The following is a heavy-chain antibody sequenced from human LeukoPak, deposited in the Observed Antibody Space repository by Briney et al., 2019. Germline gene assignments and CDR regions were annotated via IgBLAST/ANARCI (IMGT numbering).Heavy chain of an antibody. J-gene: IGHJ4*02. CDR3: ARALAASTFDY. CDR1: GPSISSYY. CDR2: IYTSGST. Sequence: PSETLSLACTVAGPSISSYYWSCIRQPAGKGLECMGRIYTSGSTNYNPSLKSRVTMSVDTSKNQFSLRLSSATAADTAAYYCARALAASTFDYWGQGTLVTVSS. V-gene: IGHV4-4*07. D-gene: IGHD3-16*01.